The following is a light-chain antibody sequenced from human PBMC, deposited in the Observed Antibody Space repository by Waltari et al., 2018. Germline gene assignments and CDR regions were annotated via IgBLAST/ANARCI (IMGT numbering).Light chain of an antibody. J-gene: IGKJ3*01. CDR3: QQRNSWPPLFT. Sequence: EIVLTQSPATLSLSPGERATLSCRASQSVSNYLAWYQQKPGQAPRLLIYDASKRVIGTPARFSGSGSGTDVPLTISSLEPEDFAVYYCQQRNSWPPLFTFGPGTKVDIK. CDR1: QSVSNY. V-gene: IGKV3-11*01. CDR2: DAS.